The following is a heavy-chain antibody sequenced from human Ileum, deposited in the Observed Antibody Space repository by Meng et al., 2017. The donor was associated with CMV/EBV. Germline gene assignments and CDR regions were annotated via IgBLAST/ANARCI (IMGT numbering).Heavy chain of an antibody. J-gene: IGHJ4*02. CDR1: GAPIITSSYY. CDR2: IYHTGRT. Sequence: LRLSCSVSGAPIITSSYYWGWIRQTPGKGLEWIGSIYHTGRTYNNPSLKSRVTISIDTSRSQFSLKLTSVTAADSAVYYCARAASRHYDSSGFSGFFDYWGQGTMVTVSS. CDR3: ARAASRHYDSSGFSGFFDY. D-gene: IGHD3-22*01. V-gene: IGHV4-39*07.